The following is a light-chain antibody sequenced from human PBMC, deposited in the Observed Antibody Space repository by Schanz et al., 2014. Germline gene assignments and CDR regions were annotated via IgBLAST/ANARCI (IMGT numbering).Light chain of an antibody. CDR2: WAS. Sequence: VMTQSPATLSVSPGERATLSCRASQSVSSSLAWYQHKPGQPPKLLIYWASTRESGVPDRFSGSGSGTDFTLTISSLQAEDVAVYYCQQYYGTPPTFGQGTKVEIK. CDR1: QSVSSS. J-gene: IGKJ1*01. V-gene: IGKV4-1*01. CDR3: QQYYGTPPT.